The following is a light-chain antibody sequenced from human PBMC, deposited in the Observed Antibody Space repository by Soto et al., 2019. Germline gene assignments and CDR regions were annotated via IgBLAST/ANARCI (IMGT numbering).Light chain of an antibody. Sequence: NFMLTQPHSVSESPGKTLSISCTRSSGSIANNYVQWYQQRPGSAPTTVIYENNQRLSGVPDRFSGSKSGNTASLTVSGLQAEDEADYYCSSYAGSNIHYVFGTGTKLTVL. CDR3: SSYAGSNIHYV. V-gene: IGLV6-57*04. CDR1: SGSIANNY. CDR2: ENN. J-gene: IGLJ1*01.